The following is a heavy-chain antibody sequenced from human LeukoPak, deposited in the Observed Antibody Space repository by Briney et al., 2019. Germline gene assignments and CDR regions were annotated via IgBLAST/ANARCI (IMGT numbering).Heavy chain of an antibody. V-gene: IGHV4-34*01. CDR3: ARQGVIGYYYGMDV. Sequence: SETLSLTCAVYGGSFSGYYWSWIRQPPGKGLESIGEINHSGSTNYNPSLKSRVTISVDTSKNQFSLQLSSVTAADTAVYYCARQGVIGYYYGMDVWGQGTTVTVSS. CDR2: INHSGST. J-gene: IGHJ6*02. D-gene: IGHD3-16*02. CDR1: GGSFSGYY.